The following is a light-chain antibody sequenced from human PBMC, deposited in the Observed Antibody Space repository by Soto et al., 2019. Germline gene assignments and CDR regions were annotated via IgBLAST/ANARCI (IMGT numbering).Light chain of an antibody. J-gene: IGKJ1*01. Sequence: TQSPSTLSASVGDRVTITCRASQSVSSTYLAWYQQKPGQAPRLLIYGVSSRATGIPDRFSGSGSGTDFTLTIRRLEPEDFAVYYCQQGGTFGQGTKVDIK. CDR1: QSVSSTY. V-gene: IGKV3-20*01. CDR2: GVS. CDR3: QQGGT.